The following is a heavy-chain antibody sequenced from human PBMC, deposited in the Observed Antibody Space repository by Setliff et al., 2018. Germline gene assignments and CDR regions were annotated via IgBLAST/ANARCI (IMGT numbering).Heavy chain of an antibody. CDR2: ISVYNGKT. D-gene: IGHD3-22*01. CDR3: AKDTITMIVDY. J-gene: IGHJ4*02. CDR1: GGTFSSYA. Sequence: ASVKVSCKASGGTFSSYAISWVRQAPGQGLEWMGWISVYNGKTKYAQKFQGRVTMTTDTSTRTAYMEVTSLRSDDTAVYYCAKDTITMIVDYWGQGQWSPSPQ. V-gene: IGHV1-18*01.